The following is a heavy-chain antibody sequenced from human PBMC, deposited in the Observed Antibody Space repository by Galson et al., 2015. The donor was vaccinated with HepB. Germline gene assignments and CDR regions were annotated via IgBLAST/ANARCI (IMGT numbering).Heavy chain of an antibody. V-gene: IGHV3-30*03. J-gene: IGHJ2*01. CDR1: GFSLRVYG. CDR3: ARDSNRYFDV. Sequence: SLRLSCAVSGFSLRVYGMHWVRQAPGKGLEYVATISHEENNQWYGDSMEGRFTVSRDTSKNTLFLQMNSLIPDDSAVYYCARDSNRYFDVWSRGTLVIVSS. D-gene: IGHD1-14*01. CDR2: ISHEENNQ.